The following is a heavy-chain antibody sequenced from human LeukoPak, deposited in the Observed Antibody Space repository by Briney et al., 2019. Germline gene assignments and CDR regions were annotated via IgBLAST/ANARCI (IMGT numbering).Heavy chain of an antibody. CDR2: ISWNSGSK. V-gene: IGHV3-9*01. Sequence: GRSLRLSCAASGFTFDDYAMHWVRQAPGKGLEWVSGISWNSGSKGYVDSVKGRFTISRDNAKKSLYLQMNSLRPEDTALYYCVKDYCSTSSCSFDDWGQGTLVTVSS. J-gene: IGHJ4*02. CDR1: GFTFDDYA. D-gene: IGHD2-2*01. CDR3: VKDYCSTSSCSFDD.